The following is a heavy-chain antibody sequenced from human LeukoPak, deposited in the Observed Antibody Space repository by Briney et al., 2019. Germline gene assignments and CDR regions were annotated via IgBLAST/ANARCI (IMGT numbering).Heavy chain of an antibody. CDR3: AASRIQLWNNHNY. Sequence: GGSLRLSCAASGFTFSNYWMSWVRQAPGKGLEWVANIKEDGREEYYVDSVEGRFTISRDNAKNSLYLQMNSLSVDDTAVYYCAASRIQLWNNHNYWGQGTLVTVSS. CDR1: GFTFSNYW. D-gene: IGHD5-18*01. V-gene: IGHV3-7*01. CDR2: IKEDGREE. J-gene: IGHJ4*02.